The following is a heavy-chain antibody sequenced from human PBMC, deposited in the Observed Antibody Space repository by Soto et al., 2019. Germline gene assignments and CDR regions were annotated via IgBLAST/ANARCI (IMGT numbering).Heavy chain of an antibody. CDR1: GDTVTGYG. Sequence: QVQLVQSGAEVKKPGASVKVSCKASGDTVTGYGVTWVRQAPGQGLEWMGRISSYNAKTRDAQQFQGRVSMTTATSTNTVNMELRSLTSDDTAVYYCATGGGQRYGEFDFWGQGTLVIVSA. J-gene: IGHJ4*02. V-gene: IGHV1-18*01. D-gene: IGHD1-26*01. CDR2: ISSYNAKT. CDR3: ATGGGQRYGEFDF.